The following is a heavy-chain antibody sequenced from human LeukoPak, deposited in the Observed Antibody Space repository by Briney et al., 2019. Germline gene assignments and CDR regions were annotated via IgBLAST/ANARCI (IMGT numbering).Heavy chain of an antibody. J-gene: IGHJ4*02. CDR3: AREDYGDFHFDY. V-gene: IGHV4-59*01. Sequence: SETLSLTCTVSGDSISSYYWSWIRQPPGKGLEWIGYIYYSGSTNYNPSLKSRVTISVDTSKNQFSLKLSSVTAADTAVYYCAREDYGDFHFDYWGQGTLVTVSS. CDR1: GDSISSYY. CDR2: IYYSGST. D-gene: IGHD4-17*01.